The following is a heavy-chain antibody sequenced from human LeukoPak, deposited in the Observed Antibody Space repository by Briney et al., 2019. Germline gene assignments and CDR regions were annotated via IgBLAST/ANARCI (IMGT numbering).Heavy chain of an antibody. CDR3: ARGGYSSSWFLNYYYYMDV. V-gene: IGHV1-2*02. J-gene: IGHJ6*03. CDR1: GYTFTGYY. D-gene: IGHD6-13*01. Sequence: ASVKVPCKASGYTFTGYYMHWVRQAPGQGLEWMGWINPNSGGTNYAQKFQGRVTMTRDTSISTAYMELSRLRSDDTAVYYCARGGYSSSWFLNYYYYMDVWGKGTTVTISS. CDR2: INPNSGGT.